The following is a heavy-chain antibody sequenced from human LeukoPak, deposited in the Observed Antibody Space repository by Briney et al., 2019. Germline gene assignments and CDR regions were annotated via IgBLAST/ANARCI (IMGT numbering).Heavy chain of an antibody. V-gene: IGHV5-51*01. D-gene: IGHD2-15*01. CDR1: GYTFTNYW. CDR2: IYPDDSDT. Sequence: GESLKISCKGSGYTFTNYWIGWVRQMPGKGLEWMGIIYPDDSDTRYSPSFQGQVTISADKSISTAYLQWSSLKASDTAMYYCARGYCSGDSCYDNWFDPWGQGTLVTVSS. J-gene: IGHJ5*02. CDR3: ARGYCSGDSCYDNWFDP.